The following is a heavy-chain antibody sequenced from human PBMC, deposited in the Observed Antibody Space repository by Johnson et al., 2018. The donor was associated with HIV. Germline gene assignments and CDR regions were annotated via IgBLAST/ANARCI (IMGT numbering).Heavy chain of an antibody. CDR3: ATDSSSGVYDAFDI. D-gene: IGHD6-13*01. V-gene: IGHV3-30-3*01. CDR1: GFTFSSYA. CDR2: ISYDGSNK. Sequence: QVQLVESGGGVVQPGRSLRLSCAASGFTFSSYAMHWVRQAPGKGLEWVAVISYDGSNKYYADSVKGRFTISRDNSQNKLYLQTNSLRAEDTAVYYCATDSSSGVYDAFDIWGQGTMVTVSS. J-gene: IGHJ3*02.